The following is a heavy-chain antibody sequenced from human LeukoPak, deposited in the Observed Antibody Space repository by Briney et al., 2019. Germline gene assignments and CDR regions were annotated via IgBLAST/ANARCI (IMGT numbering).Heavy chain of an antibody. Sequence: SETLSLTCTVSGGSISSYYWSWIRQPPGKGLEWIGYIYYSGSTNFNPSLKSRVTISVDTSKNQFSLKLSSVTAADTAVYYCARDNYGEGWLDFWGQGTLVTVSS. J-gene: IGHJ4*02. CDR3: ARDNYGEGWLDF. CDR1: GGSISSYY. V-gene: IGHV4-59*01. CDR2: IYYSGST. D-gene: IGHD4-17*01.